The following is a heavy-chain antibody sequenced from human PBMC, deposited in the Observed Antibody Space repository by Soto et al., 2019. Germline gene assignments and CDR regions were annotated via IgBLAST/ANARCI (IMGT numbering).Heavy chain of an antibody. Sequence: QVQLQESGPGLVKPSQTLSLTCTVSGGSISSGGYYWSWIRQHPGKGLEWIGYIYYSGSTYYNPSRQSRVTISVDTSKNQFSLKLSSVTAADTAVYYCARGRGGSGSYRNYYGMDVWGQGTTVTVSS. CDR1: GGSISSGGYY. D-gene: IGHD3-10*01. V-gene: IGHV4-31*03. J-gene: IGHJ6*02. CDR2: IYYSGST. CDR3: ARGRGGSGSYRNYYGMDV.